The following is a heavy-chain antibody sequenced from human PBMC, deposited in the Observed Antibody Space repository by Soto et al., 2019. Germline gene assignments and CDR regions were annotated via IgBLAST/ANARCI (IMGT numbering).Heavy chain of an antibody. CDR1: GFSLSSTRVA. V-gene: IGHV2-5*02. CDR2: IYWDDDK. J-gene: IGHJ4*02. CDR3: AHIVVAGLGYDFDY. D-gene: IGHD6-19*01. Sequence: QITLKESGPTLVKPTQTLTLTCTFSGFSLSSTRVAVGWIRQPPGKGLEWLALIYWDDDKRYSSFLKSRLTITKDTSKNQVVLTMSNMDPVDTARYYCAHIVVAGLGYDFDYWGQGTLVTVSS.